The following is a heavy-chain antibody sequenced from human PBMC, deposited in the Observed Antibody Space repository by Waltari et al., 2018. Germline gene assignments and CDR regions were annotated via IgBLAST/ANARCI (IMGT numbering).Heavy chain of an antibody. J-gene: IGHJ4*02. CDR2: VKEDGSEK. V-gene: IGHV3-7*01. Sequence: EVQLVESGGNLVQPGGSLRLSCAASGFAFSTYWMSWVRQAPGKGLEWVGNVKEDGSEKYYVDSVKCRFTISRDNAKNSLYLQMNSLRAEDTAVYFCARGRVDFAYWGQGTLVTVSS. CDR3: ARGRVDFAY. CDR1: GFAFSTYW.